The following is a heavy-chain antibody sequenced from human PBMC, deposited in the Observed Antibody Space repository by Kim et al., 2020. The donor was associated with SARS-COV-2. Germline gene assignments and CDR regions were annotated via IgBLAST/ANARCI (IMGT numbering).Heavy chain of an antibody. CDR3: AKGADYGDDYTN. CDR1: GFSFKKYG. J-gene: IGHJ4*01. CDR2: IQYEGSNQ. V-gene: IGHV3-30*18. Sequence: GGSLRLSCAASGFSFKKYGMHWVRQDPGKGLEWVAVIQYEGSNQYYGDSVKGRFIISRDNYNNTLYLQMKNLRTEETAVYYCAKGADYGDDYTNWGHGTL. D-gene: IGHD5-12*01.